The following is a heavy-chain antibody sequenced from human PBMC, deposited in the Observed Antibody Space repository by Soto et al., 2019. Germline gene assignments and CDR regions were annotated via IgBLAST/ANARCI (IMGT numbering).Heavy chain of an antibody. CDR1: GYAFTGYY. J-gene: IGHJ5*02. Sequence: ASVKVSCKASGYAFTGYYMHWVRQAPGQGLEWMGWINPNSGGTNYAQKFQGWVTMTRDTSISTAYMELSRLRSDDTAVYYCARGVGCSGGSCYQNWFDPWRQGTVVTVS. D-gene: IGHD2-15*01. CDR2: INPNSGGT. CDR3: ARGVGCSGGSCYQNWFDP. V-gene: IGHV1-2*04.